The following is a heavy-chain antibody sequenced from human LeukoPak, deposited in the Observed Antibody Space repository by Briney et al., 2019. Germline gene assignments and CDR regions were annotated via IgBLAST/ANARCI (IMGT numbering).Heavy chain of an antibody. Sequence: PSQTLSLTCTVPGGSISSGGYYWSWIRQHPGKGLEWIGYIYYSGSTYYNPSLKSRVTISVDTSKNQFSLQLSSVTAADTAVYYCARRIAAAGTFDYWGQGTLVTVSS. CDR1: GGSISSGGYY. J-gene: IGHJ4*02. D-gene: IGHD6-13*01. V-gene: IGHV4-31*03. CDR3: ARRIAAAGTFDY. CDR2: IYYSGST.